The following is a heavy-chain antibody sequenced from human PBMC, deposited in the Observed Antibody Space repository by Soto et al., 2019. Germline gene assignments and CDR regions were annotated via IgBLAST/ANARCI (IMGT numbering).Heavy chain of an antibody. V-gene: IGHV3-53*01. CDR2: IYPGGST. CDR3: ARAYGGNPALFDP. J-gene: IGHJ5*02. CDR1: GFIVSGDY. D-gene: IGHD4-17*01. Sequence: VQLVESGGGLIQPGGSLRLSCAASGFIVSGDYMSWVRQAPGKGLEWVSVIYPGGSTYYADSVKGRFTFSRDNSKNTLYLQMNSLRVEDTAVYYCARAYGGNPALFDPWGQGTLVTVSS.